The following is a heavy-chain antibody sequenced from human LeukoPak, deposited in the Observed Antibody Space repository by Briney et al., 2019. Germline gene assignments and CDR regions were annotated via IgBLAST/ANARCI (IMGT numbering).Heavy chain of an antibody. CDR2: ITSSSTHI. Sequence: PGGSLRLSCAASGFTFSSYSMIWVRQAPGKGLEWVSSITSSSTHIYYADSLKGRFTISRDNAKNSLFLQMNSLRAEDTAVYYCAREALSSVDYWSQGTLVTVSS. V-gene: IGHV3-21*01. J-gene: IGHJ4*02. D-gene: IGHD2-8*01. CDR3: AREALSSVDY. CDR1: GFTFSSYS.